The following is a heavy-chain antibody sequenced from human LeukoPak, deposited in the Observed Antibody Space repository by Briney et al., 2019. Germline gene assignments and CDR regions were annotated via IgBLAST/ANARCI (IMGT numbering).Heavy chain of an antibody. Sequence: ASVKVSCKVSGYTLTELSMHWVRQAPGKGLEWMGGFDPEDGETIYAQKFQGRVTMTEDTSTDTAYMELSSLRSEDTAVYYCATGHYYDSSGYYNGGYWGQGTLVTVSS. V-gene: IGHV1-24*01. J-gene: IGHJ4*02. CDR1: GYTLTELS. CDR3: ATGHYYDSSGYYNGGY. CDR2: FDPEDGET. D-gene: IGHD3-22*01.